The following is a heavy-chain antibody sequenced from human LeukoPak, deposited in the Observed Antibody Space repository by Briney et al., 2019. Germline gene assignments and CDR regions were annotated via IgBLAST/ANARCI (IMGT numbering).Heavy chain of an antibody. CDR3: ACLSWGLGDDY. Sequence: GGSLRLSCAASGFTVSNNYMSWVRQPPGKRPGWVSVIYGGDSTYYADSVKGRFTISRDNSKNTVYLQMNNVRADDTAVYYCACLSWGLGDDYWGQGTLVTVSS. CDR1: GFTVSNNY. D-gene: IGHD1-26*01. J-gene: IGHJ4*02. CDR2: IYGGDST. V-gene: IGHV3-66*01.